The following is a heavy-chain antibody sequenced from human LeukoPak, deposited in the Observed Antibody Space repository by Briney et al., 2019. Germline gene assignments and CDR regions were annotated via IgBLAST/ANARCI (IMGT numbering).Heavy chain of an antibody. D-gene: IGHD3-22*01. CDR2: ISGSGGST. Sequence: GGSLRLSCAASGFTFSSYAMSWVRQAPGKGLKWVSAISGSGGSTYYADSVKGRFTISRDNSKNTLYLQMNSLRAEDTAVYYCAKDQGLDYDSSGPSYGMDVWGQGTTVTVSS. V-gene: IGHV3-23*01. CDR3: AKDQGLDYDSSGPSYGMDV. J-gene: IGHJ6*02. CDR1: GFTFSSYA.